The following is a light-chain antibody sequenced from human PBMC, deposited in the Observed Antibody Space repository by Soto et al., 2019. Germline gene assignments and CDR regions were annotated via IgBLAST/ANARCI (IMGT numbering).Light chain of an antibody. CDR1: QTVTTD. V-gene: IGKV3-15*01. CDR2: GAS. Sequence: EIVMTQSPVTLSVSPGERATLSCRASQTVTTDLAWYQQKPGQAPRLVIHGASTRATDFPARFSGSGSGTEFTLAISSLQSEDIGVYYCHQYYAWPRTFGQGTKVEIK. CDR3: HQYYAWPRT. J-gene: IGKJ1*01.